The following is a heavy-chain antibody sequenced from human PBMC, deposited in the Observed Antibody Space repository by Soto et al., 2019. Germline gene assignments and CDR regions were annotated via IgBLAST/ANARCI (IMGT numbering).Heavy chain of an antibody. D-gene: IGHD6-13*01. Sequence: SETLSLTCTVSGGSISSSSYYWGWIRQPPGKGLEWIGSIYYSGRTYYNPSLKSRVTISVDTSKNQFSLKLSSVTAADTAVYYCARVSAEAGIGRYYYYYGMDVWGQGTTVTVSS. CDR3: ARVSAEAGIGRYYYYYGMDV. V-gene: IGHV4-39*01. CDR1: GGSISSSSYY. J-gene: IGHJ6*02. CDR2: IYYSGRT.